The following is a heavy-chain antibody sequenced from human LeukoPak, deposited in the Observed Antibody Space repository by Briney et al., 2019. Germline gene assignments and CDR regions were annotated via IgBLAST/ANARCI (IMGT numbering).Heavy chain of an antibody. D-gene: IGHD6-19*01. CDR2: INWNGGST. Sequence: GGSLRLSCAASGFTFDDYGMSWVRQAPGKGLEWVSGINWNGGSTGYADSVKGRFTISRDNAKNSLYLQMNSLRAEDTALYYCARDSSGWVFTRYYYYMDVWGKGTTVTVSS. CDR3: ARDSSGWVFTRYYYYMDV. V-gene: IGHV3-20*04. J-gene: IGHJ6*03. CDR1: GFTFDDYG.